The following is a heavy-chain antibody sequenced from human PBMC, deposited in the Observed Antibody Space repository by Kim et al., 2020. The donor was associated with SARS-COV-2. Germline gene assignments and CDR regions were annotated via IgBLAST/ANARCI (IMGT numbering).Heavy chain of an antibody. Sequence: GGSLRLSCAASGFTFSDYSLHWVRQAPGKGLEWVAFISYDGSTKWYADSVKGRFAFSRDNSQNTLYLQMNSLRVEDTALYYCARESSSTWYYFDNWGQGT. D-gene: IGHD6-13*01. CDR2: ISYDGSTK. CDR3: ARESSSTWYYFDN. CDR1: GFTFSDYS. J-gene: IGHJ4*02. V-gene: IGHV3-30*09.